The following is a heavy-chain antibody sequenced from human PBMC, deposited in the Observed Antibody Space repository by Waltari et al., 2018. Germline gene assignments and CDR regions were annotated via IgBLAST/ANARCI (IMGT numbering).Heavy chain of an antibody. D-gene: IGHD3-10*01. V-gene: IGHV1-69-2*01. CDR2: VDPEDGET. CDR1: GYTFTDYS. J-gene: IGHJ6*03. CDR3: AIGPVRGVTYYYYYMDV. Sequence: EVQLVQSGAEVKKPGATVKISCRASGYTFTDYSMHWVQQAPGKGLEWMGRVDPEDGETIYAEKFQGRVTITADTSTDTAYMELSSLRSEDTAVYYCAIGPVRGVTYYYYYMDVWGKGTTVTVSS.